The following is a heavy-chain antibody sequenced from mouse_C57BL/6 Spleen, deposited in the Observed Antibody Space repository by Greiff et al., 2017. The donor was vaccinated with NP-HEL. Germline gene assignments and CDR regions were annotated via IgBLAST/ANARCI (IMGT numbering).Heavy chain of an antibody. V-gene: IGHV1-26*01. CDR2: INPNNGGT. CDR1: GYTFTDYY. CDR3: ARVIWTDWYFDV. J-gene: IGHJ1*03. Sequence: EVQLQQSGPELVKPGASVKISCKASGYTFTDYYMNWVKQSHGKSLEWIGDINPNNGGTSYNQKFKGKATLTVDKSSSTAYMELRSLTSEDSAVYYCARVIWTDWYFDVWGTGTTVTVSS.